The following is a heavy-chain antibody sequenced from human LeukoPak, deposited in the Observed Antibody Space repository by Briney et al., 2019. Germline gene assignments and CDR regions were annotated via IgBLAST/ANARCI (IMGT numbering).Heavy chain of an antibody. J-gene: IGHJ4*02. V-gene: IGHV3-48*01. CDR3: ARDLSVGAKPDLGFDY. CDR2: ISSSSTI. Sequence: GGSLRLSCAASGFTFSSYSMNWVRQAPGKGLEWVSYISSSSTIYYADSVKGRFTISRDNGKNSLYLQMNSLRAEDTAVYYCARDLSVGAKPDLGFDYWAQGTLVTVSS. CDR1: GFTFSSYS. D-gene: IGHD1-26*01.